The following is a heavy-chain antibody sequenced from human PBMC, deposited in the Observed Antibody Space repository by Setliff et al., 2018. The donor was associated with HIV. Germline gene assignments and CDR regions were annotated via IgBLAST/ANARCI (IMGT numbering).Heavy chain of an antibody. D-gene: IGHD2-21*01. V-gene: IGHV1-69*05. CDR1: GGTFSGSG. Sequence: SVKVSCKASGGTFSGSGINWVRQAPGQGFEWVGGLLPLFETTTYAQTFQGRVSITTDESTSTTYMELSSLRSDDTAVYYCARDPRRGDGYSFDYWGQGTLVTVSS. CDR3: ARDPRRGDGYSFDY. CDR2: LLPLFETT. J-gene: IGHJ4*02.